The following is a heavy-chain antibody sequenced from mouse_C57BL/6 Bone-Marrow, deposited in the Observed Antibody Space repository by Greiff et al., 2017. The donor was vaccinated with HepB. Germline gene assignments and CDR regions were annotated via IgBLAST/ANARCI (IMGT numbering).Heavy chain of an antibody. D-gene: IGHD2-5*01. J-gene: IGHJ3*01. V-gene: IGHV1-64*01. CDR1: GYTFTSYW. CDR3: ARPYYSNYVAWFAY. Sequence: VQLQQSGAELVKPGASVKLSCKASGYTFTSYWMHWVKQRPGQGLEWIGMIHPNSGSTKYNEKFKSKATLTVDKSSSTAYMQLSSLTSEDSAVYYCARPYYSNYVAWFAYWGQGTLVTVSA. CDR2: IHPNSGST.